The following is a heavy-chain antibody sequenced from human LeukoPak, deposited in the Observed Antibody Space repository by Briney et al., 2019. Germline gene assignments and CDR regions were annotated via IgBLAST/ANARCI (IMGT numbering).Heavy chain of an antibody. CDR2: IYYSGST. CDR3: ARVQRGRITIFGVVMDYYYYMDV. D-gene: IGHD3-3*01. Sequence: SETLSLTCTVSDGSISSSSYYWAWIRQSPGTGLEWIGSIYYSGSTYYKSSLKSRVTISVDTSKNQFSLKLSSVTAADTAVYYCARVQRGRITIFGVVMDYYYYMDVWGKGTTVTVSS. V-gene: IGHV4-39*07. CDR1: DGSISSSSYY. J-gene: IGHJ6*03.